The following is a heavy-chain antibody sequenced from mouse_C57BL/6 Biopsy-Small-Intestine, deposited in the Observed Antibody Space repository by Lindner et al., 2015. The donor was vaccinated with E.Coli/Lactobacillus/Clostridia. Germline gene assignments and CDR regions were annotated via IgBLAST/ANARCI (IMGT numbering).Heavy chain of an antibody. CDR2: INPYNGDT. J-gene: IGHJ1*01. D-gene: IGHD1-1*01. CDR3: ARESGADSRPQNYYYYGMDA. Sequence: SVKVSCKASGYTFISYGISWVRQAPGQGLEWMGWINPYNGDTKYLQKLQGRVTITTDTSTSTAYMELRSLKSDDTAVYYCARESGADSRPQNYYYYGMDAWGQGTTVTVSS. V-gene: IGHV1-4*01. CDR1: GYTFISYG.